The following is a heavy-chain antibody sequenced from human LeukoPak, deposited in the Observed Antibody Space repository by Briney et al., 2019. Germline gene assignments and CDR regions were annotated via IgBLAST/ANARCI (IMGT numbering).Heavy chain of an antibody. CDR3: ARDSPNSYYDYVWGSFNWFDP. V-gene: IGHV4-38-2*02. CDR2: IYHSGST. D-gene: IGHD3-16*01. J-gene: IGHJ5*02. Sequence: SETLSLTCTVSGYSISSGYYWGWIRQPPGKGLEWIGSIYHSGSTYYKPSLKSRVTISVDTSKNQFSLKLSSVTAADTAVYYCARDSPNSYYDYVWGSFNWFDPWGQGTLVSASS. CDR1: GYSISSGYY.